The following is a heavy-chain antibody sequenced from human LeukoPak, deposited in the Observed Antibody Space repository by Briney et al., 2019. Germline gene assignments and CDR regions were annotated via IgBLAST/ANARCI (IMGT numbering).Heavy chain of an antibody. J-gene: IGHJ3*02. CDR2: ISLSSTYI. CDR3: ARAVRRAAATDAFDI. D-gene: IGHD6-13*01. V-gene: IGHV3-21*06. CDR1: GFTFGIYT. Sequence: GALRLSCAASGFTFGIYTMNWVRQAPGKGLEWVSSISLSSTYIYYADSMEGRFTISRDNAQSSLYLQMNSLRVEDTAVYYCARAVRRAAATDAFDIWGQGTMVTVSS.